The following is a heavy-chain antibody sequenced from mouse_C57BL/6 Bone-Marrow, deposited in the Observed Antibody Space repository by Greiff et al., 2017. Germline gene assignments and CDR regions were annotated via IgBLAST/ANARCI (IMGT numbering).Heavy chain of an antibody. CDR1: GYTFTSYW. V-gene: IGHV1-7*01. D-gene: IGHD4-1*01. CDR3: AGYWYSLDY. CDR2: INPSSGYT. Sequence: VQLQESGAELAKPGASVKLSCKASGYTFTSYWMNWVKQRPGQGLEWIGYINPSSGYTKYNQKFKDKATLTADKSSSTAYMQLGSLTYEDAAVYYCAGYWYSLDYWGQGTSVTVSS. J-gene: IGHJ2*02.